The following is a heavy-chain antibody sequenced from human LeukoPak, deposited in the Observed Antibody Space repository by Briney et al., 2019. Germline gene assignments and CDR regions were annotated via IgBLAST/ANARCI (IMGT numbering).Heavy chain of an antibody. D-gene: IGHD2/OR15-2a*01. J-gene: IGHJ5*02. V-gene: IGHV3-7*01. CDR1: GFTFTNHW. CDR2: INQDGSEK. CDR3: AEGTTA. Sequence: GSLRLPFAAPGFTFTNHWMSWGRHAPGKGLEWGANINQDGSEKFYVDSVKGRFTISRDNAKNSLYLQMNSLRAEDTAVYYCAEGTTAWGQGTLVTVSS.